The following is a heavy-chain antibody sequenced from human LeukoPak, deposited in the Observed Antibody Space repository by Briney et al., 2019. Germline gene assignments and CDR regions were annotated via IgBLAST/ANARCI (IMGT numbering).Heavy chain of an antibody. V-gene: IGHV4-59*01. CDR3: ARETTVTALDY. J-gene: IGHJ4*02. Sequence: SETLSLTCTVSGGSISSYYWSWIRQPPGKGLEWIGRIYYSGSTNYNPSLKSRVTISVDTSKNQFSLKLSSVTAADTAVYYCARETTVTALDYWGQGTLVTVSS. CDR2: IYYSGST. CDR1: GGSISSYY. D-gene: IGHD4-17*01.